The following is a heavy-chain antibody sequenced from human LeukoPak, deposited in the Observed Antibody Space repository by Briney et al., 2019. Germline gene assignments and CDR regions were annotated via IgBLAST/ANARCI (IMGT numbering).Heavy chain of an antibody. J-gene: IGHJ4*02. CDR1: GGSNSSYL. CDR3: ATEQVSASAWGFDD. CDR2: IHTSWTS. Sequence: SETLSLTCNVSGGSNSSYLWSWIGQSACKRLEWLGRIHTSWTSSYSPSLQSRLTMSVDTSKSQVPLRLTSVTAADTAVYYCATEQVSASAWGFDDWGQGSLVTVSS. V-gene: IGHV4-4*07. D-gene: IGHD3-16*01.